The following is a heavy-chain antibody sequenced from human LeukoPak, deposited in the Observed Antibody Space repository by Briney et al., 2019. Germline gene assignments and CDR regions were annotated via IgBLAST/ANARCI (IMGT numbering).Heavy chain of an antibody. CDR3: ARDLKDVVVPAAIHY. CDR1: GFTFSSYA. V-gene: IGHV3-64*01. D-gene: IGHD2-2*01. Sequence: GGSLRLSCAASGFTFSSYAMHWVRQAPGKGLEYVSAISSNGGSTYYANSVKGRFTISRDNSKNTLYLQMGSLRAEDMAVYYCARDLKDVVVPAAIHYWGQGTLVTVPS. J-gene: IGHJ4*02. CDR2: ISSNGGST.